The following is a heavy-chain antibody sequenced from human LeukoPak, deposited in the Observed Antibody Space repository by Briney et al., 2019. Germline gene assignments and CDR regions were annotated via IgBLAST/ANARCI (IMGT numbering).Heavy chain of an antibody. Sequence: ASVMVSCKASGGTFSSYAISWVRQAPGQGLEWMGGIIPIFGTANYAQKFQGRVTITTDESTSTAYMELSSLRSEDTAVYYCARASSYCGGDCYLGDYWGQGTLVTVSS. J-gene: IGHJ4*02. V-gene: IGHV1-69*05. CDR1: GGTFSSYA. CDR2: IIPIFGTA. CDR3: ARASSYCGGDCYLGDY. D-gene: IGHD2-21*01.